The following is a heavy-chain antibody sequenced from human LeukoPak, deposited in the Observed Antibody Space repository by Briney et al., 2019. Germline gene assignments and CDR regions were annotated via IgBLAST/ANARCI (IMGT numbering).Heavy chain of an antibody. CDR2: ISSSISPI. J-gene: IGHJ4*02. D-gene: IGHD3-22*01. CDR3: EREWFYDSSGYYVY. CDR1: GFIFSTYN. V-gene: IGHV3-48*02. Sequence: GGPLRLSCAASGFIFSTYNMNWVRQAPGKGLEWVSYISSSISPIYCADSVKGRFTISRDNAKNSLYLQMNSLRDEDTAVYYCEREWFYDSSGYYVYWGQGTLVTVSS.